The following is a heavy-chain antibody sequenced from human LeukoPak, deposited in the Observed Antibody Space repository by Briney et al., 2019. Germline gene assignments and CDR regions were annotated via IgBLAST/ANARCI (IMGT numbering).Heavy chain of an antibody. V-gene: IGHV3-9*01. D-gene: IGHD2-2*01. J-gene: IGHJ5*02. CDR1: GFTFDDYA. Sequence: PGRSLRLSCAASGFTFDDYAMHWVRQAPGKGLEWVSGISWNSGCIGYADSVKGRFTISRDNAKNSLYLQMNSLRAEDTALYYCAKGRDKYQLLSKNWFDPWGQGTLVTVSS. CDR2: ISWNSGCI. CDR3: AKGRDKYQLLSKNWFDP.